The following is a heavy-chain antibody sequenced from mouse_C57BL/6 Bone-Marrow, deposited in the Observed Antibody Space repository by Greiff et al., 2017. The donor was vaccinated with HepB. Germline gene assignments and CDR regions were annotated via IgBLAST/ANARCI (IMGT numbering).Heavy chain of an antibody. V-gene: IGHV1-50*01. CDR1: GYTFTSYW. Sequence: VQLQQPGAELVKPGASVKLSCKASGYTFTSYWMQWVKRRPGQGLEWIGEIDPSDSYTNYNQKFKGKATLTVDTSSSTAYMQLSSLTSEDSAVYYCARATTVVSYWGQGTLVTVSA. CDR3: ARATTVVSY. D-gene: IGHD1-1*01. J-gene: IGHJ3*01. CDR2: IDPSDSYT.